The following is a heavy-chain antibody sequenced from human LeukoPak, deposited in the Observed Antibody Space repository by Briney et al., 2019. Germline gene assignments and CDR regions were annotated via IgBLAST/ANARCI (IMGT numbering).Heavy chain of an antibody. CDR2: ISAYNGNT. CDR3: ARAEFWSGYYSHFDI. D-gene: IGHD3-3*01. V-gene: IGHV1-18*01. CDR1: GYTFTSYG. J-gene: IGHJ3*02. Sequence: ASVKVSCKASGYTFTSYGISWVRQAPGQGLEWMGWISAYNGNTNYAQKLQGRVTMTTDTSTSTAYMELRSLRSDDTAVYYCARAEFWSGYYSHFDIWGQGTMVTVSS.